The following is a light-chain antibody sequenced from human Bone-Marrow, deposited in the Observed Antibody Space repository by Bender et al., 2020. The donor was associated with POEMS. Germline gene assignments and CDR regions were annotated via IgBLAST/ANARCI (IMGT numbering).Light chain of an antibody. CDR2: QDT. J-gene: IGLJ1*01. Sequence: SYELTQPPSVSVSPGQTASITCSGQNLGDEYVCWYQKKAGQPPVMVIYQDTKRPSGIPERFSGSNSGNTATLTISGAQAMDEADYYCQAWGSSDYVFGSGTKVTVL. CDR1: NLGDEY. CDR3: QAWGSSDYV. V-gene: IGLV3-1*01.